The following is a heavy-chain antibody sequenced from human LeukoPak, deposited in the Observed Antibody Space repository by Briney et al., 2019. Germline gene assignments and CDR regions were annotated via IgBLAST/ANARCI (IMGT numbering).Heavy chain of an antibody. D-gene: IGHD6-19*01. CDR1: GGSISSYS. V-gene: IGHV4-59*08. CDR2: IYYSGST. CDR3: ARRTSSGWLDY. Sequence: PSETLSLTCTFSGGSISSYSWSWIRQPPGKGLECIGYIYYSGSTNYNPSLKSRVTISVDTSKNQFPLKLSSVTAADTAVYYCARRTSSGWLDYWGQGTLVTVSS. J-gene: IGHJ4*02.